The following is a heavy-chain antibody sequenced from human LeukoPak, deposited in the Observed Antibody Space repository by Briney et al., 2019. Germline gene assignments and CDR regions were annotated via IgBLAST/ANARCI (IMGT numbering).Heavy chain of an antibody. D-gene: IGHD5-12*01. CDR3: ARQIRWLRYWFDP. J-gene: IGHJ5*02. CDR1: GDSISSSHW. V-gene: IGHV4-4*02. CDR2: INHSGST. Sequence: SETLSLTCAVSGDSISSSHWWSWVRQSPGKGLEWIGEINHSGSTNYNPSLKSRVTISVDTSKNQFSLKLSSVTAADTAVYYCARQIRWLRYWFDPWGQGTLVTVSS.